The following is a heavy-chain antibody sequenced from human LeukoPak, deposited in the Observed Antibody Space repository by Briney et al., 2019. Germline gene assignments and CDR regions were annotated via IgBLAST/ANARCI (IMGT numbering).Heavy chain of an antibody. D-gene: IGHD4-23*01. CDR2: IYYSGST. CDR1: GGSISSYY. J-gene: IGHJ4*02. Sequence: SETLSLTCTVSGGSISSYYWSWIRQPPGKGLEWIGYIYYSGSTNYNPSLKSRVTISVDTSKNQFSLKLSSVTAADTAVYYCARGTTVEGYAYWGQGTLVTVSS. V-gene: IGHV4-59*01. CDR3: ARGTTVEGYAY.